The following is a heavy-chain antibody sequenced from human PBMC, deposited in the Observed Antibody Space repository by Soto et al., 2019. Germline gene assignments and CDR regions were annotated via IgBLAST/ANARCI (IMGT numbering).Heavy chain of an antibody. D-gene: IGHD3-16*01. CDR3: ATSISVGGGG. Sequence: EVQLVESGGGLVQPGGSLRLSCAASGFTFSSYWLHWVRQAPGEGLVWVSRINSDGSSTRYADSVKGRFTISRDNAKNTLYLQMNSLRVEDTALYYCATSISVGGGGWGQGTLVTVSS. CDR2: INSDGSST. J-gene: IGHJ4*02. CDR1: GFTFSSYW. V-gene: IGHV3-74*01.